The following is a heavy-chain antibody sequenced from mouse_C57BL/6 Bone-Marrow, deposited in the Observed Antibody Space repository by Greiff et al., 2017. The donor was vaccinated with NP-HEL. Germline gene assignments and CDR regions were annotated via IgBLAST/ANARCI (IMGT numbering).Heavy chain of an antibody. CDR1: GYSFTGYY. CDR3: ARDFQAWFAY. D-gene: IGHD3-2*02. J-gene: IGHJ3*01. Sequence: VQLKQSGPELVKPGASVKISCKASGYSFTGYYMNWVKQSPEKSLEWIGEINPSTGGTTYNQKFKAKATLTVDKSSSTAYMQLKSLTSEDSAVYYCARDFQAWFAYWGQGTLVTVSA. V-gene: IGHV1-42*01. CDR2: INPSTGGT.